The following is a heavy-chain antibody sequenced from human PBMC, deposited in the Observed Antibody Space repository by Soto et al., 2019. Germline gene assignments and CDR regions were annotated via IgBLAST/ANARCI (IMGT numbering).Heavy chain of an antibody. V-gene: IGHV4-59*02. CDR3: ARVFPSYCGGDCSYFDS. D-gene: IGHD2-21*02. J-gene: IGHJ4*02. CDR1: GGSVNSYY. CDR2: IFYSGST. Sequence: SETLSLTCTVSGGSVNSYYWSWIRQPPGKGLEWIGYIFYSGSTKSNPSLKSRVTMSVDMSKNQFSLRLTSVTAADTAVYYCARVFPSYCGGDCSYFDSWGQGTLVTVSS.